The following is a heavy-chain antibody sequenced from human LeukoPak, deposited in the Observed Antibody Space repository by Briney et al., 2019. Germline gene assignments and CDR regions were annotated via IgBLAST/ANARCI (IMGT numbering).Heavy chain of an antibody. D-gene: IGHD1-14*01. CDR3: ARQTIRYFDY. Sequence: SETLSLTCTVSGGSISSSSYHWGWIRQPPGKGLEWIGSIYYSGSTYYNPSLKSRVTISVDTSKNQFSLKLSSVTAADTAVYYCARQTIRYFDYWGQGTLVTVSS. J-gene: IGHJ4*02. V-gene: IGHV4-39*01. CDR1: GGSISSSSYH. CDR2: IYYSGST.